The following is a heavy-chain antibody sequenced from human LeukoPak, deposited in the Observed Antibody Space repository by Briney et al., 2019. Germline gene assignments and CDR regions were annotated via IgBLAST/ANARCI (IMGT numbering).Heavy chain of an antibody. CDR2: VYYDGST. CDR3: ARSTSPHGFDI. V-gene: IGHV4-39*01. D-gene: IGHD2-2*01. J-gene: IGHJ3*02. Sequence: PSETLSLTCTVSGGSIRSRDYYWGWIRQPPGKGLKWIGNVYYDGSTYYNPSLKSRVAISVHTSNNQFSLKVNSVSAADTAIYFCARSTSPHGFDIWGQGTMVTVSS. CDR1: GGSIRSRDYY.